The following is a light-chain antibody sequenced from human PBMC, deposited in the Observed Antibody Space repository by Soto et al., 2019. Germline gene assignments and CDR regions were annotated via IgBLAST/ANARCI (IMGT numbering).Light chain of an antibody. J-gene: IGKJ2*01. V-gene: IGKV3-15*01. CDR2: GAS. CDR1: QSVSRN. Sequence: EVVLTQSPATLSVSPGDRATLSCRASQSVSRNLAWYQQKPGQAPRLLIYGASTRATGVPARFSGSGSATEFTLSISSLQSEYVAVYYCQQYGYWPPETFGQGTKLEI. CDR3: QQYGYWPPET.